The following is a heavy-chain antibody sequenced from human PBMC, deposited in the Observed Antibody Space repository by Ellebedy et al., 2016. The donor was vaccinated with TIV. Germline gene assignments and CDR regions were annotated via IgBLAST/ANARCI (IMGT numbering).Heavy chain of an antibody. CDR2: IYYSATA. Sequence: ESLKISCTASGFTFSDYWMSWVRQPPGKGLEWIGLIYYSATANYNPSLKGRVTITLDTSKSQFSLQLNSVTASDTAIYYCAKHSYGRGCGDWGQGTLVTVSS. CDR3: AKHSYGRGCGD. V-gene: IGHV4-59*08. D-gene: IGHD4-17*01. J-gene: IGHJ4*02. CDR1: GFTFSDYW.